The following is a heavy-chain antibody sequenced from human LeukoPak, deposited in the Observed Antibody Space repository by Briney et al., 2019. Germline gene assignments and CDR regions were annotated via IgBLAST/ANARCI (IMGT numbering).Heavy chain of an antibody. D-gene: IGHD6-19*01. V-gene: IGHV3-73*01. CDR1: GFTFSGSA. Sequence: PGGSLRLSCAASGFTFSGSAMHWVRQASGKGLEWVGRIRSKANSYATAYAASVKGRFTISRDDSKNTAYLQMNSLKTEDTAVYYCTRACSGWYCFDYWGQGTLVTVSS. CDR2: IRSKANSYAT. J-gene: IGHJ4*02. CDR3: TRACSGWYCFDY.